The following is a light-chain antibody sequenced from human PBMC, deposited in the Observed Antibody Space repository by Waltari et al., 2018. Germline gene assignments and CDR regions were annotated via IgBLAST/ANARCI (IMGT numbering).Light chain of an antibody. V-gene: IGLV2-23*02. CDR2: DVS. CDR1: SSDVGGYNY. Sequence: ITISCTGTSSDVGGYNYVSWYQQHPGKAPKLMIYDVSKRPSGVSNRFSGSKSGNTASLTISGLQAEDEADYYCCSYAGSSTYVFGTGTKVTVL. J-gene: IGLJ1*01. CDR3: CSYAGSSTYV.